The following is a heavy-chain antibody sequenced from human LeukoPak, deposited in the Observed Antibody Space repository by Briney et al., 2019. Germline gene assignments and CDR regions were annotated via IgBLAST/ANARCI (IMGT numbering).Heavy chain of an antibody. V-gene: IGHV4-59*13. CDR1: GGSISYYY. CDR3: ARYHPTGSSLDV. D-gene: IGHD1-1*01. J-gene: IGHJ6*02. Sequence: SETLSLTCDASGGSISYYYWSWIRQPPGKGLEWIGHIYYTGSTNYNPSLKSRVTISIDTSKNQFSLRLTSVTATDTAVYFCARYHPTGSSLDVWGQGTTVTVSS. CDR2: IYYTGST.